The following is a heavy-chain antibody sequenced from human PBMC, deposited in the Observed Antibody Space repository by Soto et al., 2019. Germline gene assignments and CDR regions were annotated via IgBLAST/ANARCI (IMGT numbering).Heavy chain of an antibody. Sequence: QVELVQSGAEVKKPGASVTVSCQASEDTFTHYDINWVRQATGQGLEWMGWVNPNTGNIDYAHKFQGRLTMTRYTSTRTVYMELSSLRSDDTAVYYCVRRVASGHRSWFDPWGQGILVTVSS. J-gene: IGHJ5*02. CDR1: EDTFTHYD. CDR2: VNPNTGNI. V-gene: IGHV1-8*02. D-gene: IGHD2-21*01. CDR3: VRRVASGHRSWFDP.